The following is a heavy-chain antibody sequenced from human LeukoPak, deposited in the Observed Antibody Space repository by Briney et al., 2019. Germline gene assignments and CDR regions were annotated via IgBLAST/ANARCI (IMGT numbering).Heavy chain of an antibody. J-gene: IGHJ5*02. V-gene: IGHV4-39*07. CDR2: IYYSGST. CDR3: ARTIMVRGVGKNWFDP. Sequence: SETLSLTCTVSGGSISSSSYYWGWIRQPPGKGLEWIGSIYYSGSTNYNPSLKSRVTISVDTSKNQFSLKLSSVTAADTAVYYCARTIMVRGVGKNWFDPWGQGTLVTVSS. D-gene: IGHD3-10*01. CDR1: GGSISSSSYY.